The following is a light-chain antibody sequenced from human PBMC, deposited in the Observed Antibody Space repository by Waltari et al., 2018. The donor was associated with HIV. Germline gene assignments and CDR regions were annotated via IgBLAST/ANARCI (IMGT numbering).Light chain of an antibody. V-gene: IGLV2-8*01. CDR2: EVD. Sequence: QSALTQPPSASRSPGQSVTLSCTGTSSDIGAYEFVSWSPPHPGKAPKVIIFEVDQRPSGVPDRFSGSKSGNTASLTVSGLQAEDEAYYFCSSYAGSDNYVVFGGGTKLTVL. CDR3: SSYAGSDNYVV. J-gene: IGLJ2*01. CDR1: SSDIGAYEF.